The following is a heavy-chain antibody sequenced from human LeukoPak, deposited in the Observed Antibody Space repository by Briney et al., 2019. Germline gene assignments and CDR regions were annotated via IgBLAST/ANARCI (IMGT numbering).Heavy chain of an antibody. CDR2: ISYDGSNK. CDR3: ARANTPFADY. V-gene: IGHV3-30*09. J-gene: IGHJ4*02. D-gene: IGHD2-2*02. Sequence: PGGSLRLSCAASRFTFSSYDMHWVRQAPGKGLEWVAVISYDGSNKYYADSVKGRFAISRDNSKNTVYLQMNSLRVEDTAVYYCARANTPFADYWGQGTLVTVSS. CDR1: RFTFSSYD.